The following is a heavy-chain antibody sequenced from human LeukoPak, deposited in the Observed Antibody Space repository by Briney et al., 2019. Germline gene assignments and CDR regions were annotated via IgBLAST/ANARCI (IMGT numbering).Heavy chain of an antibody. D-gene: IGHD3-22*01. Sequence: PGGSLRLSCAASGFTFSSYWMNWVRQAPGKGLEWVANIRQDGIEKYYVDSVKGRFTISRDNAKDSLYLQMNSLRAEDTAVYYCAQILSAGYYYDSSGYAFDYWGQGTLVTVSS. V-gene: IGHV3-7*01. J-gene: IGHJ4*02. CDR3: AQILSAGYYYDSSGYAFDY. CDR1: GFTFSSYW. CDR2: IRQDGIEK.